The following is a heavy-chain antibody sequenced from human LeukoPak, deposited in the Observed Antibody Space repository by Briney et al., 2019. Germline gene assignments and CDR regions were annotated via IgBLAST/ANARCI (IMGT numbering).Heavy chain of an antibody. V-gene: IGHV1-8*03. CDR1: GYTFSSFD. J-gene: IGHJ4*02. CDR2: MNPNSGNT. D-gene: IGHD1-26*01. Sequence: GASVKVSCKASGYTFSSFDINWVRQATGQGLEWMGWMNPNSGNTGYAQKFQGRVTITRNTSISTAYMELSSLRSEDTAVYYCARRRMVGETSFYFDYWGQGTLVTVSS. CDR3: ARRRMVGETSFYFDY.